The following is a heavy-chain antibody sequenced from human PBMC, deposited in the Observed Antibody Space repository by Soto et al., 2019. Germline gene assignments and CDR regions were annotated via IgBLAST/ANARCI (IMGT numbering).Heavy chain of an antibody. Sequence: QVQLVESGGGVVQPGRSLRLSCAGSGFTFTNYGLHWVRQAPGKGLEWVAATSYDGSNKYYADSVKGRFTISRDYSKSMLYLQMDSLRAEDTAVYYCAKDGAPRYCTRSSCHPAGAYWGQGTLVTVSS. CDR3: AKDGAPRYCTRSSCHPAGAY. J-gene: IGHJ4*02. D-gene: IGHD2-15*01. V-gene: IGHV3-30*18. CDR1: GFTFTNYG. CDR2: TSYDGSNK.